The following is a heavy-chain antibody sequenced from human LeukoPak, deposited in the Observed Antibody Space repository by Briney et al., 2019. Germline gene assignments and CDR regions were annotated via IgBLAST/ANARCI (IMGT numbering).Heavy chain of an antibody. V-gene: IGHV4-39*01. Sequence: PSETLSLTCSVSGGSISSSAYYWGWIRQPPGQGLEWIGSIYYSGNTYYNPSLKSRVTISVDTSKNQFSLKLSSVTAADTAVYYCARLHYGGNYGYYYYYMDVWGKGTTVTISS. J-gene: IGHJ6*03. CDR3: ARLHYGGNYGYYYYYMDV. CDR1: GGSISSSAYY. D-gene: IGHD4-23*01. CDR2: IYYSGNT.